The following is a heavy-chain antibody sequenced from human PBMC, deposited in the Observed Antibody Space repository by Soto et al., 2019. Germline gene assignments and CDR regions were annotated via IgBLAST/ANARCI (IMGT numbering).Heavy chain of an antibody. Sequence: SETLSLTCSVSGGSISGSYWSWIRQSPGKGLEWLGYVYYTGSTNYSPSLRSRVSISVDTSKNEFSLRLSSVTAADTAVYFCARSVAVPGAHIDYWGQGTQVTAPQ. J-gene: IGHJ4*02. CDR2: VYYTGST. D-gene: IGHD6-19*01. CDR3: ARSVAVPGAHIDY. V-gene: IGHV4-59*01. CDR1: GGSISGSY.